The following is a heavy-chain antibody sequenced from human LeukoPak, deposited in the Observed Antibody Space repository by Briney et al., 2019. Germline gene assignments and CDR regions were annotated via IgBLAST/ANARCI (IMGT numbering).Heavy chain of an antibody. D-gene: IGHD1-7*01. CDR1: GGSISSDY. Sequence: SETLSLTCIVSGGSISSDYLSWIRQPPGKGLEWIGYIYYSGSTNYNPSLKSRVTISVDTSKNQFSLKLSSVTAADTAVYYCATGDTWDYSFDIWGQGTMLPVSS. J-gene: IGHJ3*02. CDR3: ATGDTWDYSFDI. CDR2: IYYSGST. V-gene: IGHV4-59*01.